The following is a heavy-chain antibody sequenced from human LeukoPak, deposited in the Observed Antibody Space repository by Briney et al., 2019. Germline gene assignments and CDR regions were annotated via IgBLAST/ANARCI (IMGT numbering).Heavy chain of an antibody. CDR1: GFTVSSNY. CDR2: IYSGGST. Sequence: PGGSLRLSCAASGFTVSSNYMSWVRQAPGKGLEWVSVIYSGGSTYYADSVKGRFTISRDNSKNTLYLQMNSLRAEDTAVYYCARDGSYYYGSGSYRRYFDYWGQGTLVTVSS. J-gene: IGHJ4*02. V-gene: IGHV3-53*01. D-gene: IGHD3-10*01. CDR3: ARDGSYYYGSGSYRRYFDY.